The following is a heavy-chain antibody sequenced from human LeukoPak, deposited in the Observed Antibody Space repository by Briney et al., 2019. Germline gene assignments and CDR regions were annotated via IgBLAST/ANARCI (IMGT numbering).Heavy chain of an antibody. CDR1: GGSISHYY. CDR2: IYYSGTT. Sequence: MASETLSLTCTVSGGSISHYYWSWIQQSPGKGLEWIGYIYYSGTTNYNPSLKSRVTISVDTSRNQFSLQLRSVTAADTAVYYCAREDPQTTVPEGMDVWGQGTTVIVSS. CDR3: AREDPQTTVPEGMDV. V-gene: IGHV4-59*01. D-gene: IGHD4-17*01. J-gene: IGHJ6*02.